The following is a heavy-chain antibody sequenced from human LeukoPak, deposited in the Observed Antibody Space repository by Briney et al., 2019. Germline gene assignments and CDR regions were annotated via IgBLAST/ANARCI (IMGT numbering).Heavy chain of an antibody. V-gene: IGHV3-30*18. Sequence: GGSLRLSCAASGFTFSSYGMHWVRQAPGKGLEWVAVISYVGSNKYYADSVKGRFTISRDNSKNTLYLQMNSLRAEDTAVYYCAKALVYRWGQGTLVTVSS. CDR1: GFTFSSYG. CDR3: AKALVYR. D-gene: IGHD6-6*01. J-gene: IGHJ4*02. CDR2: ISYVGSNK.